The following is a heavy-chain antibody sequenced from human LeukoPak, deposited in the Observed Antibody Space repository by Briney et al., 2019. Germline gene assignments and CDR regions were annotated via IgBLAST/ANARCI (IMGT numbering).Heavy chain of an antibody. CDR1: GFTFSNAW. CDR2: IKSKTDGGTT. CDR3: TTDLLVATIKSLY. V-gene: IGHV3-15*01. Sequence: GGSLRLSCAASGFTFSNAWMSWVRQAPGKGLEWVGRIKSKTDGGTTDYAAPVKGRFTISRDDSKNTLYLQMNSLKTEDTAVYYCTTDLLVATIKSLYWGQGTLVTVSS. J-gene: IGHJ4*02. D-gene: IGHD5-12*01.